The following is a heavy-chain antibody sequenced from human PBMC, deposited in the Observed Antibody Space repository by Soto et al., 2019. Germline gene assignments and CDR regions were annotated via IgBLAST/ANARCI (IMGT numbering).Heavy chain of an antibody. J-gene: IGHJ4*02. CDR3: AGGGAGSGPFTWELPDH. V-gene: IGHV1-45*02. CDR1: GNTFTYRY. Sequence: QMQLVQSGAEVKKTGSSVTVSCKALGNTFTYRYLHWVRQAPGQALEWMGWITPFSGDVHYAQKFQVRVTITSDRSINTAYMQMSSLRSEDTAMYFCAGGGAGSGPFTWELPDHWGQGTLVTVSS. CDR2: ITPFSGDV. D-gene: IGHD1-26*01.